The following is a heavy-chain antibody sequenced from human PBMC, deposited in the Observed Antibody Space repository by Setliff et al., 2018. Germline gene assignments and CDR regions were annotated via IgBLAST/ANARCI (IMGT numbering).Heavy chain of an antibody. J-gene: IGHJ6*03. Sequence: ETLSLTCTVSGGSISSSSYYWGWIRQPPGKGLEWIGSIYYSGSTYYNPSLESRVTISVDTSKNQFSLKLSSVTAADTAVYYCARSVGDYNFWSGYPYYMDVWGKGTTVTVSS. CDR1: GGSISSSSYY. CDR3: ARSVGDYNFWSGYPYYMDV. V-gene: IGHV4-39*01. D-gene: IGHD3-3*01. CDR2: IYYSGST.